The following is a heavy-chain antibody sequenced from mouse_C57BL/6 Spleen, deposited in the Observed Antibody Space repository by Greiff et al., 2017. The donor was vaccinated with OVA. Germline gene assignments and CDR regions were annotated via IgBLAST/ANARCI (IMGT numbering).Heavy chain of an antibody. CDR2: IYPGDGDT. D-gene: IGHD1-1*01. CDR1: GYAFSSSW. CDR3: ARRFITTVVDYFDY. V-gene: IGHV1-82*01. Sequence: QVQLKESGPELVKPGASVKISCKASGYAFSSSWMNWVKQRPGKGLEWIGRIYPGDGDTNYNGTFKGKATLTADKSSSTAYMQLSSLTSEDSAVYFCARRFITTVVDYFDYWGQGTTLTVSS. J-gene: IGHJ2*01.